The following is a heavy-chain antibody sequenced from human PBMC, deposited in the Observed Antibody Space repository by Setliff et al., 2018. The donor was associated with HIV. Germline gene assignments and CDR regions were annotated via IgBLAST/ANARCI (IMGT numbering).Heavy chain of an antibody. Sequence: GGSLRLSCVASGFTFSTYSMTWVRQAPGKGLEWVAFIRYDGSQKYYVDSVKGRFTISRDNSKNTLYLQMNSLRVEDTAVYYCAKDVCSGAYCYAYYYYGMDVWGQGTMVTVSS. D-gene: IGHD2-15*01. J-gene: IGHJ6*02. V-gene: IGHV3-30*02. CDR3: AKDVCSGAYCYAYYYYGMDV. CDR1: GFTFSTYS. CDR2: IRYDGSQK.